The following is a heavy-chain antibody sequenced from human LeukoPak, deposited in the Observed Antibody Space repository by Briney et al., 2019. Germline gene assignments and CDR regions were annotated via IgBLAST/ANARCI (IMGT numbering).Heavy chain of an antibody. J-gene: IGHJ6*03. CDR2: FSGSGGTT. D-gene: IGHD2-8*01. Sequence: YPGGSLRLSCAASGFTFSSYAMNWVRQAPGRGLEWVSGFSGSGGTTYYPYSVKGRFNISRDNSKNTLYLEMNSLRAEDTDVYYCANGNRCTSPNCLGYYYFYMDVWGKGTTVTVSS. V-gene: IGHV3-23*01. CDR3: ANGNRCTSPNCLGYYYFYMDV. CDR1: GFTFSSYA.